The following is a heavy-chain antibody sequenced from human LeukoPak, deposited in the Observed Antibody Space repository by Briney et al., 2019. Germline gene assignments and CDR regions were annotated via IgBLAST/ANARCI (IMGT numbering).Heavy chain of an antibody. V-gene: IGHV1-69*13. J-gene: IGHJ4*02. Sequence: SVKVSCKASGGTFSSYAISWVRQAPGQGLEWMGGIIPIFGTANYAQRFQGRVTITADESTSTAYMELSSLRSEDTAVYYCARERSSSSAAGLEFDYWGQGTLVTVSS. CDR2: IIPIFGTA. CDR3: ARERSSSSAAGLEFDY. D-gene: IGHD6-6*01. CDR1: GGTFSSYA.